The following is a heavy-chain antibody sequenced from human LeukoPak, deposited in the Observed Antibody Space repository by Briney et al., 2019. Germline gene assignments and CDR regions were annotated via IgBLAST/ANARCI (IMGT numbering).Heavy chain of an antibody. CDR3: ARGALSSVRAAAGKGPQPLREMYNWFDP. V-gene: IGHV4-61*02. D-gene: IGHD6-13*01. J-gene: IGHJ5*02. Sequence: SESLSLTCTVSGGSISSGSYYWSWIRQPAGKGLEWIGRIYTSGSTNYNPSLKRRVTISVDTSKNQFSLKLSSVTAADTAVYYCARGALSSVRAAAGKGPQPLREMYNWFDPWGQGTLVTVSS. CDR2: IYTSGST. CDR1: GGSISSGSYY.